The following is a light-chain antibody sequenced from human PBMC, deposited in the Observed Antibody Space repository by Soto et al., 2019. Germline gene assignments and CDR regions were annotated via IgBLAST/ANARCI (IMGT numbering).Light chain of an antibody. CDR2: SAS. J-gene: IGKJ1*01. Sequence: DIQMTQSPVSLSSSVGDRVTISCRSNRTLTNYLNWYQQKPGEAPKLLIYSASILQTAVPSRFSGAGSGTDFSLTVTGLQPEDSATYYCQQTYSTPWTFRQGTKVEVK. V-gene: IGKV1-39*01. CDR1: RTLTNY. CDR3: QQTYSTPWT.